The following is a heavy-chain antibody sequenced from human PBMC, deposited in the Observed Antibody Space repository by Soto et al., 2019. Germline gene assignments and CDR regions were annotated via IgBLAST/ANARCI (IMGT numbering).Heavy chain of an antibody. V-gene: IGHV4-30-4*01. D-gene: IGHD2-15*01. CDR3: ARGDGGGNYYYYYGMDV. CDR2: IYDSGSS. CDR1: GGSVSSGDYF. J-gene: IGHJ6*02. Sequence: PSETLSLTCTVSGGSVSSGDYFWSWIRQPPGKGLEWIGYIYDSGSSYYNPSLKSRVTMSVDTSKNQFSLKLRSVTAADTAVYYCARGDGGGNYYYYYGMDVWGQGTTVTVSS.